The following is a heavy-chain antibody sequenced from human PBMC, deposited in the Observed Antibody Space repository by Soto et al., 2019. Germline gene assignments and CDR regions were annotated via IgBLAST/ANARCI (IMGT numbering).Heavy chain of an antibody. CDR3: ITLIPKGKWELGP. D-gene: IGHD1-26*01. CDR2: IKSKTNGGTT. CDR1: GFTFTDAW. J-gene: IGHJ5*02. V-gene: IGHV3-15*05. Sequence: GSLRLSCAASGFTFTDAWMSWVRQAPGKGLEWVGRIKSKTNGGTTDYAGPVKGRFTISRDDSKRTLYVQMNSLKTEDTAIYYCITLIPKGKWELGPWGHGTLVTVSS.